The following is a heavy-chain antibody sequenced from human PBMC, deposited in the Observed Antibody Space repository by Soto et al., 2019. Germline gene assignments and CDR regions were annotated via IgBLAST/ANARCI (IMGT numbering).Heavy chain of an antibody. V-gene: IGHV1-2*04. CDR3: ARVNLPDEDYSSSLTGTKGGYYGMDV. CDR1: GYTFTGYY. D-gene: IGHD6-13*01. CDR2: INPNSGGT. Sequence: GASVKVSCKASGYTFTGYYMHWVRQAPGQGLEWMGWINPNSGGTNYAQKFQGWVTMTRDTSTSTAYMELSRLRSDDTAVYYCARVNLPDEDYSSSLTGTKGGYYGMDVWGQGTTVTVSS. J-gene: IGHJ6*02.